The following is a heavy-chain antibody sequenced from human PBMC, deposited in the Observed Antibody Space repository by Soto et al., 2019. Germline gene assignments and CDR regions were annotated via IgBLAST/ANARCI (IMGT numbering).Heavy chain of an antibody. Sequence: SETLSLTCTVSGGSISLSSXYFWVWIRQPPGKGLEWIGTIYYSGNSYYNPSLKSRVTISVDTSKNQFSLKLSSVTAADTAVYYCARHQNIVVVTAARGFDIWGQGTMVTVSS. CDR3: ARHQNIVVVTAARGFDI. D-gene: IGHD2-21*02. CDR2: IYYSGNS. CDR1: GGSISLSSXYF. J-gene: IGHJ3*02. V-gene: IGHV4-39*01.